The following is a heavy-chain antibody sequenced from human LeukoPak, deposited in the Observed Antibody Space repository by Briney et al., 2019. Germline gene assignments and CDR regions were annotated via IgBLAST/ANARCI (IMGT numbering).Heavy chain of an antibody. Sequence: PSETLSLTCAVYGGSFIGFHWNWIRQAPGKGLEWIGDINHSGSTNYNPSLTSRVTISVDTSKNQFSLKLNSVTAADTAVYYCARAGYGDSDFDYWGQGTLVTVSS. J-gene: IGHJ4*02. CDR1: GGSFIGFH. D-gene: IGHD4-17*01. CDR3: ARAGYGDSDFDY. CDR2: INHSGST. V-gene: IGHV4-34*01.